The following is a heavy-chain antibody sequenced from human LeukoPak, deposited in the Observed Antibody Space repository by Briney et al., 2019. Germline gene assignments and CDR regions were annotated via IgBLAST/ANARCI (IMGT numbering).Heavy chain of an antibody. CDR2: IKTDGSLI. D-gene: IGHD6-13*01. CDR1: GFTFSSYW. V-gene: IGHV3-7*01. J-gene: IGHJ5*02. Sequence: GGSLRLSCVASGFTFSSYWMTWVRQAPGKGLEWVANIKTDGSLIYYVDSVKGRFTISRDNAKNSLYLQMNSLRAEDTAIYYCVRDLQRHYLGVAVAGRRRWFDPWGQGTLVTVSS. CDR3: VRDLQRHYLGVAVAGRRRWFDP.